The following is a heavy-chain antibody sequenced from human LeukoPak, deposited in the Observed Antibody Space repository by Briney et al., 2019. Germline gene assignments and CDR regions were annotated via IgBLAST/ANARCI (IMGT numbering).Heavy chain of an antibody. CDR3: ASMPYDFWSGYGYYYIDV. CDR1: GGSISSGDYY. V-gene: IGHV4-30-4*02. Sequence: SETLSLTCTVSGGSISSGDYYWSWVRQPPGKGLGWIGYIYYSGRTYYNPSLKSHVTISVDTSKNQISLKMSSVTAADTAVYYCASMPYDFWSGYGYYYIDVWGKGTTVTVSS. CDR2: IYYSGRT. D-gene: IGHD3-3*01. J-gene: IGHJ6*03.